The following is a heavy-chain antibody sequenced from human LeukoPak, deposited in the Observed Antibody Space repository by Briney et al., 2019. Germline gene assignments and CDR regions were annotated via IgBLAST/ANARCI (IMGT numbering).Heavy chain of an antibody. Sequence: GGSLRLSCAASGFTFSSYGMHWVRQAPGKGLEWVAVISYDGSNKYYADSVKGRFTISRDNSKNTLYLQMNSLRAEDTAVYYCAKDLSNGRYYYYYMDVWGKGTTVAVSS. CDR3: AKDLSNGRYYYYYMDV. V-gene: IGHV3-30*18. CDR1: GFTFSSYG. CDR2: ISYDGSNK. J-gene: IGHJ6*03. D-gene: IGHD2-8*01.